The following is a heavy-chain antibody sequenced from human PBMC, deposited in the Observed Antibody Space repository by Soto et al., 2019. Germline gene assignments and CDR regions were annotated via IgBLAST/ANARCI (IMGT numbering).Heavy chain of an antibody. CDR3: ARPPTGNYYDSSGFVDY. J-gene: IGHJ4*02. Sequence: PSETLSLTCTVSGGSISSSSYYWGWIRQPPRKGLEWIGSIYYSGSTYYNPSLKSRVTISVDTSKNQFSLKLSSVTAADTAVYYCARPPTGNYYDSSGFVDYWGQGTLVTVSS. V-gene: IGHV4-39*01. D-gene: IGHD3-22*01. CDR1: GGSISSSSYY. CDR2: IYYSGST.